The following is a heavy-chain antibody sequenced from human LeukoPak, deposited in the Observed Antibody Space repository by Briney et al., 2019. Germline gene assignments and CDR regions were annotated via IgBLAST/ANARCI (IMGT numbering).Heavy chain of an antibody. CDR1: GFTFSSYS. V-gene: IGHV3-21*01. J-gene: IGHJ6*03. D-gene: IGHD1-1*01. CDR2: ISRSSSYI. CDR3: ARAAQSRSTKDYYYMDV. Sequence: GGSLTLSCAASGFTFSSYSMNWVRQAPGKGLEWVSSISRSSSYIYYADSLKGRFTITRDNAKISLFLQMNSLRAEDTAVYYCARAAQSRSTKDYYYMDVRGKGTTVTVSS.